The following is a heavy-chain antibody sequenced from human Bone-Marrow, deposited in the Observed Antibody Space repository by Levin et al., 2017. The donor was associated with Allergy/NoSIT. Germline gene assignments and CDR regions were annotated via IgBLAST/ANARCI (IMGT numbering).Heavy chain of an antibody. J-gene: IGHJ4*02. V-gene: IGHV1-2*06. Sequence: GESLKISCKASGYIFTGYYMHWVRQAPGQGLEWMGRINPNSGGTNYAQKFQGRVTMTRDTSISTAYMELSSLRSDDTAVYHCARDMGNYEDDYWGQGTLVTVSS. CDR2: INPNSGGT. CDR3: ARDMGNYEDDY. D-gene: IGHD4-11*01. CDR1: GYIFTGYY.